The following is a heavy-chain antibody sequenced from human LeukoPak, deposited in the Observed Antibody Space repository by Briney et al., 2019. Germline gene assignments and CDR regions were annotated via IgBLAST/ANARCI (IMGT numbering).Heavy chain of an antibody. CDR3: AKDQIRDYYDSSGYLAIDY. V-gene: IGHV3-23*01. Sequence: PGGSLRLSCAAPGFTFSSYAMCWVRQAPGKGLEWVSAISGSGATTYCADSVKGRFTISRDNSKNSLYLQMNSLRGEDTAVYYCAKDQIRDYYDSSGYLAIDYWGQGALVTVSS. D-gene: IGHD3-22*01. CDR2: ISGSGATT. CDR1: GFTFSSYA. J-gene: IGHJ4*02.